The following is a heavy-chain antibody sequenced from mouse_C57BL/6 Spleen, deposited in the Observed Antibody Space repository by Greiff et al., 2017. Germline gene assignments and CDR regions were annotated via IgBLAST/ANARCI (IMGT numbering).Heavy chain of an antibody. J-gene: IGHJ1*03. CDR2: IHPNSGST. V-gene: IGHV1-64*01. CDR3: ARDGYDGYWYFDV. D-gene: IGHD2-2*01. Sequence: VQLQQPGAELVKPGASVKLSCKASGYTFTSYWMHWVKQRPGQGLEWIGMIHPNSGSTNYNEKFKSKATLTVDKSSSTAYMQLSSLTSEDSAVYYCARDGYDGYWYFDVWGTGTTVTVSS. CDR1: GYTFTSYW.